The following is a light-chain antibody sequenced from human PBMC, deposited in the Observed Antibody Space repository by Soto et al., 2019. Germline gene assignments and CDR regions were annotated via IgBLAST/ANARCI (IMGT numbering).Light chain of an antibody. V-gene: IGKV3D-20*02. CDR2: GAS. J-gene: IGKJ5*01. Sequence: EIVLTQSPGTLSLSQGERATLSCRASQSVSSSYLAWYQQKPGQAPRLLIYGASSRATGIPDRFSGSGSGTDFTLTISSLEPEDFAVYYCQHRINWPITFGQGTRLEIK. CDR3: QHRINWPIT. CDR1: QSVSSSY.